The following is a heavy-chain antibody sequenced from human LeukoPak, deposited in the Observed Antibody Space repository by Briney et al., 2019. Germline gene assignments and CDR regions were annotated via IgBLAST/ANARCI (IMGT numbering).Heavy chain of an antibody. CDR3: AREAWVSGDSKYRYYGIDV. D-gene: IGHD4-17*01. CDR2: VNYDAYT. CDR1: GGSISNAYYY. Sequence: PSETLSLTCTVSGGSISNAYYYWGWIRQPPGKGLEYIGSVNYDAYTYYNPSLRSRATISVDTSKNQFSLKLSSVTAADTALYYCAREAWVSGDSKYRYYGIDVWGQGTTVTVSS. V-gene: IGHV4-39*07. J-gene: IGHJ6*02.